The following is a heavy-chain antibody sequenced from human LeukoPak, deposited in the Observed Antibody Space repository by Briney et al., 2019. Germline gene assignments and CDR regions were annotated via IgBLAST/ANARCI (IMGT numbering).Heavy chain of an antibody. J-gene: IGHJ5*02. CDR2: ISSNGGST. CDR1: GFTFSSYA. Sequence: GGSLRLSCSASGFTFSSYAMHWVRQAPGKGLEYASAISSNGGSTYYADSVKGRFTISRDNSKNTLYLQMNSLRAEDTAVYYCAKDSYCSGGSCYPLYWFDPWGQGTLVTVSS. D-gene: IGHD2-15*01. V-gene: IGHV3-64*04. CDR3: AKDSYCSGGSCYPLYWFDP.